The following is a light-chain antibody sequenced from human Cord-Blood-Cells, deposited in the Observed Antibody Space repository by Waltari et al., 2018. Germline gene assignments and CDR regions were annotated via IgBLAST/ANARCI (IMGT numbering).Light chain of an antibody. V-gene: IGKV3-11*01. CDR2: DAS. CDR3: QQRSNWPPF. Sequence: EIVLTQSPATLSLSPGERATLSCRASQSVSSYLAWYQQKPGQAPRLLIYDASNRATGIPARSSGSGSGTDFTLTISSLEPEDFAVYYCQQRSNWPPFFGPGTKVDIK. J-gene: IGKJ3*01. CDR1: QSVSSY.